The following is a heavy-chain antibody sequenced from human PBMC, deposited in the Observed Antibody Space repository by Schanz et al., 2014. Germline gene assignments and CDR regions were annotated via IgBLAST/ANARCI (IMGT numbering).Heavy chain of an antibody. CDR1: GFTFSSYA. J-gene: IGHJ6*02. Sequence: EVQLLESGGGLVQPGGSLRLSCAASGFTFSSYAITWVRQAPGKGLEWVSAISGGGGTTYYADSVKGRFTITRDNSENTLYLQMNGLRPEDRAVYYDARERGLDAWGQGTPXTVSS. V-gene: IGHV3-23*01. CDR2: ISGGGGTT. CDR3: ARERGLDA.